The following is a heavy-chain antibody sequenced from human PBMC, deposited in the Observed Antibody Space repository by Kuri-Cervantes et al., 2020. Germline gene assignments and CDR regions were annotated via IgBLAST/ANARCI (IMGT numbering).Heavy chain of an antibody. V-gene: IGHV3-30*18. CDR3: AKVGRVSYYYDSSGYYDRWFFDY. Sequence: GESLKISCAASGFTFSGYGMHWVRQAPGKGLEWVAVLSYDGSNKYYADSVKGRFTISRDDSKNTLYLQMNSLRAEDTAVYYCAKVGRVSYYYDSSGYYDRWFFDYWGQGTLVTVSS. CDR1: GFTFSGYG. D-gene: IGHD3-22*01. J-gene: IGHJ4*02. CDR2: LSYDGSNK.